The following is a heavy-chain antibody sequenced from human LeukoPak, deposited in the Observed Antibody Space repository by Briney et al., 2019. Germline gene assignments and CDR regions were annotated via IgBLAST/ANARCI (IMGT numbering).Heavy chain of an antibody. Sequence: GGSLRLSCAASGFTFSSYAMSWVRQAPGKGLEWVSAISGSGGSTYYADSVKGRFTISRDNSKNTLYLQMNSLRAEDTAVYYCARESNFGGWYSLYYYYYMDVWGKGTTVTVSS. D-gene: IGHD6-19*01. CDR2: ISGSGGST. CDR1: GFTFSSYA. J-gene: IGHJ6*03. V-gene: IGHV3-23*01. CDR3: ARESNFGGWYSLYYYYYMDV.